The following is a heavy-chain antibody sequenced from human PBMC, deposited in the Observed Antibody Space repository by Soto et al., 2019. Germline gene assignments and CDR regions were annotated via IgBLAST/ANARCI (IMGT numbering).Heavy chain of an antibody. CDR2: GYE. D-gene: IGHD2-2*01. V-gene: IGHV2-5*01. Sequence: SGPPLVNPAQTLTLTCTVAWFSLTTRGMTVGWIRQPPGKAPEWLALGYEYSPSLQDRIAVTKDTSENQAVLTMTNMDPVDTATYYCTLRHDSSRGPIYWGQGILVTVSS. CDR3: TLRHDSSRGPIY. J-gene: IGHJ4*02. CDR1: WFSLTTRGMT.